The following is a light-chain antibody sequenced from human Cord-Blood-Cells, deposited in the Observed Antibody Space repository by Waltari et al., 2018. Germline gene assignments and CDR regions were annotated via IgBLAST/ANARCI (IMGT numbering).Light chain of an antibody. CDR1: SSNIGAGYD. J-gene: IGLJ2*01. CDR3: QSYDSSLSGSV. CDR2: GKS. V-gene: IGLV1-40*01. Sequence: QSVLTQPPSVSGAPGQRVTISCTGSSSNIGAGYDVHWYQQLPGTAPKLLMYGKSGRPPGVPDRSSGSKSGTSASLASTGLQAEDEADYYCQSYDSSLSGSVFGGGTKLTVL.